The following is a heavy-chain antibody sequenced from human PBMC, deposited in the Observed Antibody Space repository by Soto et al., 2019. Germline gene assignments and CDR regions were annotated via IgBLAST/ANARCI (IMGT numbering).Heavy chain of an antibody. CDR3: ARDAATGLRVAYYYYGMYG. CDR1: GYPFTGYY. V-gene: IGHV1-2*02. D-gene: IGHD3-3*01. CDR2: INPNSGGT. J-gene: IGHJ6*02. Sequence: SVKVSCKASGYPFTGYYMHWVRQAPGQGLEWMGWINPNSGGTNYAQKFQGRVTMTRDTSISTAYMELSRLRSEDTAVYYCARDAATGLRVAYYYYGMYGCGQVTTVTVSS.